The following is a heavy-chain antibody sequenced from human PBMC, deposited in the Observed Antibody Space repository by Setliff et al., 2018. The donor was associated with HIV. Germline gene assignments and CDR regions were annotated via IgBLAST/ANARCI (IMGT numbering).Heavy chain of an antibody. CDR2: IYSGGNT. V-gene: IGHV3-66*02. CDR3: AREEVRSSFPYCGMDV. J-gene: IGHJ6*02. CDR1: GLTVSRNY. Sequence: GGSLRLSCAASGLTVSRNYMTWVRQAPGKGLEWVSVIYSGGNTYYADSVRGRFTISRDTAKNTVYLQMNSLRAEDTAVYYCAREEVRSSFPYCGMDVWGQGTTVTVSS. D-gene: IGHD3-3*01.